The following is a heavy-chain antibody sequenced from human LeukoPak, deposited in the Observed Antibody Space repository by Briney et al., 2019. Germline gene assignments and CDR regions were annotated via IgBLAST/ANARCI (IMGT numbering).Heavy chain of an antibody. J-gene: IGHJ4*02. CDR1: GFTFSSYS. CDR3: ATSEYSGSYLLDY. V-gene: IGHV3-48*04. CDR2: ISSSSSTI. Sequence: GGSLRLSCAASGFTFSSYSMNWVRQAPGKGLEWVSYISSSSSTIYYADSVKGRFTISRDNAKNSLYLQMNSLRAEDTAVYYCATSEYSGSYLLDYWGQGTLVTVSS. D-gene: IGHD1-26*01.